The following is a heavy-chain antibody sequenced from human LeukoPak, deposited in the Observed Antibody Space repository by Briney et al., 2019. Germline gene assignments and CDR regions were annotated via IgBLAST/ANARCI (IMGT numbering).Heavy chain of an antibody. J-gene: IGHJ4*02. D-gene: IGHD2-2*01. CDR2: ISGSGGST. CDR3: AKDRGQLLSNYYFDY. V-gene: IGHV3-23*01. Sequence: PGGSLTLSCAASGFTFSNYAMSWVCQAPGKGLEWVSTISGSGGSTYYADSVKGRFTISRDNSKNTLYLQMNSLRAEDTAVYFCAKDRGQLLSNYYFDYWGQGTLVTVSS. CDR1: GFTFSNYA.